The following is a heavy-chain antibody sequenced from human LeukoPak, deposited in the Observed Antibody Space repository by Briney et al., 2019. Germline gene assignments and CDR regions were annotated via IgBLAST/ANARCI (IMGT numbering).Heavy chain of an antibody. CDR3: AKRGNPAVGHHYLDV. CDR1: GFTLSYYD. V-gene: IGHV3-23*01. Sequence: GGSLRLSCAASGFTLSYYDMSWVRQAPGKGLEWVASITLSGGSTFYADSVKGRFTISRDNSKNTLYLQMNSLSAEDTAVYYCAKRGNPAVGHHYLDVWGKGTTVSVSS. CDR2: ITLSGGST. D-gene: IGHD2-2*01. J-gene: IGHJ6*03.